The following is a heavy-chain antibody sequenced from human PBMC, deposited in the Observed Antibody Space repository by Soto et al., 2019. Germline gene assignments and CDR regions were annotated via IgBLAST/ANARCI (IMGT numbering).Heavy chain of an antibody. CDR2: MTPSSGYT. Sequence: QVQLVQSVAEVEKPGASVRVSCKASGYTFINYDINWVRQARGQGLEWLGWMTPSSGYTGYAQKFQGRLTMTRDTSTSTAYMELSSLRSEDTAVYYCARNPYGTGLFDLWGQGTLVTVSS. CDR1: GYTFINYD. J-gene: IGHJ5*02. V-gene: IGHV1-8*01. D-gene: IGHD2-8*02. CDR3: ARNPYGTGLFDL.